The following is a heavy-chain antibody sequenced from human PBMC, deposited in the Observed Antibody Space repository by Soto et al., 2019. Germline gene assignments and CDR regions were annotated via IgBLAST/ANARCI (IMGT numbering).Heavy chain of an antibody. J-gene: IGHJ4*02. CDR3: ARASGSGSEADY. CDR1: GGSISSYY. V-gene: IGHV4-59*01. D-gene: IGHD3-10*01. CDR2: IYYSGST. Sequence: SETLSLTCTVSGGSISSYYWSWIRQPPGKGLEWIGYIYYSGSTNYNPSLKSRVNISVDTSKNQFSLKLSSVTAADTAVYYCARASGSGSEADYWGQGTLVTVSS.